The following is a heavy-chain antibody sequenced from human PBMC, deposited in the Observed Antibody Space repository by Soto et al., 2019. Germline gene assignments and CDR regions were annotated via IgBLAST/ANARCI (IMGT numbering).Heavy chain of an antibody. CDR2: IIPIFGTA. V-gene: IGHV1-69*12. CDR3: ARGNHRWLQLWYFGL. Sequence: QVQLVQSGAEVKKPGSSVTVSCKASGGTFSSYTISWVRQAPGQGLEWMGGIIPIFGTANYAQKFQGRVRITADESKSTANMELSSLRSEDTAVYCCARGNHRWLQLWYFGLWGSGTLVTVSS. D-gene: IGHD5-12*01. J-gene: IGHJ2*01. CDR1: GGTFSSYT.